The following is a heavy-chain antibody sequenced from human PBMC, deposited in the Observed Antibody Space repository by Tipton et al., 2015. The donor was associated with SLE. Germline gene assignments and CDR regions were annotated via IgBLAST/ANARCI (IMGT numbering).Heavy chain of an antibody. CDR1: GGSISTYY. CDR2: IYYGGTA. Sequence: GLVKPSETLSLTCTVSGGSISTYYWSWIRQPPGRGLEWIGFIYYGGTANNNPSLKSRVTISVDRSKNQFSLKLSSVTAADTAVYYCARIYAAGDYYYGMDVWGQGTTVTVSS. J-gene: IGHJ6*02. CDR3: ARIYAAGDYYYGMDV. V-gene: IGHV4-59*01. D-gene: IGHD6-13*01.